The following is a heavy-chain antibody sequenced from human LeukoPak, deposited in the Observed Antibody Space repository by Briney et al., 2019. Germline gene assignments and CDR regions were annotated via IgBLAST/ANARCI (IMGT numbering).Heavy chain of an antibody. CDR1: AGSVSSGSYY. J-gene: IGHJ4*02. Sequence: SETLSLTCTLSAGSVSSGSYYWSWIRQPPGKGLEWIGYIYYSGGTNYNPSLKSRVTISVDTSKNQFSLKLSSVTAADTAVYYCASLYNWNGRGFDYWGQGTLVTVSS. D-gene: IGHD1-20*01. CDR3: ASLYNWNGRGFDY. V-gene: IGHV4-61*01. CDR2: IYYSGGT.